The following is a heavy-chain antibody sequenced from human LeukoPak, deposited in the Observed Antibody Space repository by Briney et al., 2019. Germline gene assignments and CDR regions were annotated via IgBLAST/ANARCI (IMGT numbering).Heavy chain of an antibody. D-gene: IGHD6-13*01. CDR1: GGSFSGYY. J-gene: IGHJ4*02. V-gene: IGHV4-34*01. CDR3: ARGIAAAGHFDY. CDR2: INHSGST. Sequence: SETLSLTCAVYGGSFSGYYWSWIRQPPGKGLEWIGEINHSGSTNYNPSLKSRVTISVDTSKNQFSLKLSSVTTADTAVYYCARGIAAAGHFDYWGQGTLVTVSS.